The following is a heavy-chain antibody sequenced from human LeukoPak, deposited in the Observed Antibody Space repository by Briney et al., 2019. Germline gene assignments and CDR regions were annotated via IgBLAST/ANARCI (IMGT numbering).Heavy chain of an antibody. CDR2: ISGSGGST. CDR3: AKGLQQLGKNWFDP. Sequence: GGSLRLSCATSGFTFSSYTMSWVRQAPGKGLEWVSAISGSGGSTYYADSVKGRFTISRDNSKNTLYLQMNSLRAEDTAVYYCAKGLQQLGKNWFDPWGQGTLVTVSS. J-gene: IGHJ5*02. D-gene: IGHD6-13*01. V-gene: IGHV3-23*01. CDR1: GFTFSSYT.